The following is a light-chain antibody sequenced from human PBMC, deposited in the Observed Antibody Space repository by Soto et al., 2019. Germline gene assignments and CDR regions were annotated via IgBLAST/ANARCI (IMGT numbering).Light chain of an antibody. CDR3: SSFAGGGNPVL. CDR1: SSDVGGYNY. J-gene: IGLJ2*01. Sequence: QSALTQPPSASVSLGQSVTISCTGTSSDVGGYNYVSWHQQHPGKAPKVMIYEVTKRPPGVPDRFSGSKSGNTASLTVSGLQAEDEADYYCSSFAGGGNPVLLGGGTKLTVL. CDR2: EVT. V-gene: IGLV2-8*01.